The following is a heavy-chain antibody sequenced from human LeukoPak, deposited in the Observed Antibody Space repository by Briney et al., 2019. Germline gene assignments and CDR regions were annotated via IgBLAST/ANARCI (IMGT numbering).Heavy chain of an antibody. V-gene: IGHV3-48*01. Sequence: PGGSLRLSCAASEFSVGSNYMTWVRQAPGKGLEWVSSISSFDNSRYYAGSVRGRFTMSRDSAKDSLYLQMNSLRVEDTALYYCARIGLRVYGSHPFDYWGQGTLVTVSS. CDR1: EFSVGSNY. CDR3: ARIGLRVYGSHPFDY. D-gene: IGHD6-6*01. J-gene: IGHJ4*02. CDR2: ISSFDNSR.